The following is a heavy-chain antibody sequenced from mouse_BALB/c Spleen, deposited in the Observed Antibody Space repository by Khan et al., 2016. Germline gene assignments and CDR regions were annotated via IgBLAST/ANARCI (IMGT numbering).Heavy chain of an antibody. CDR1: GYTFSSYW. Sequence: QVQLQQSGAELMKPGASVKISCKATGYTFSSYWIEWVKQRPGHGLEWIGEILPGSDSTNYNEKFKGKATFTADTSSNTAYMQLSSLTSEDSAVYYCARVGDNWYFDVWGAGPTVTVSS. CDR3: ARVGDNWYFDV. D-gene: IGHD1-1*02. V-gene: IGHV1-9*01. J-gene: IGHJ1*01. CDR2: ILPGSDST.